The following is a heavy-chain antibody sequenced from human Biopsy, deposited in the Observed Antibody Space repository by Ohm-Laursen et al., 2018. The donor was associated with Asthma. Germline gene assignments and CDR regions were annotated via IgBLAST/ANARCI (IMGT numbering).Heavy chain of an antibody. CDR3: ARQVKSTVFGVSYKKFDF. D-gene: IGHD3-3*01. CDR1: VLTFSSYG. V-gene: IGHV3-30*03. CDR2: ISNDGANK. Sequence: SLRLSCAAPVLTFSSYGMDWVRLAPGKGLEWVALISNDGANKFYADSVQGRFTISRDNSKNTLYLQMHSLKIEDTAVYFCARQVKSTVFGVSYKKFDFWGQRAQVA. J-gene: IGHJ4*02.